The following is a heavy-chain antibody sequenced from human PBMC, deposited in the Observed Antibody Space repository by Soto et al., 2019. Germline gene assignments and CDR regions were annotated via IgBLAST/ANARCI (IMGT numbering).Heavy chain of an antibody. Sequence: QVQLQESDAGLVKASQTLSLTCTVSGGSVSSGAYYWTWIRQRPGKGLEWIGYIYYSGSTYYSPSLKSRLSISLDTSKNQFSLRLRSVTAADTAMYYGARARLRAVYAFDIWGQGTMVNVSS. CDR1: GGSVSSGAYY. D-gene: IGHD5-12*01. J-gene: IGHJ3*02. CDR2: IYYSGST. CDR3: ARARLRAVYAFDI. V-gene: IGHV4-31*03.